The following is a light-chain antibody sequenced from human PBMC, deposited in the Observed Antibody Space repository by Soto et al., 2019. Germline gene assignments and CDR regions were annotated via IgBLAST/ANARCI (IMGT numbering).Light chain of an antibody. CDR3: QSYDSSLSGSEV. V-gene: IGLV1-40*01. CDR1: SSNIGAGYD. Sequence: QSVLTQPPSVSGAPGQRVTISCAESSSNIGAGYDVHWYQQLPGTAPKLLIYFNNNRPSGVPDRFSGSKSGTSASLAITGLQAEDEADYYCQSYDSSLSGSEVFGGGTKLTVL. CDR2: FNN. J-gene: IGLJ3*02.